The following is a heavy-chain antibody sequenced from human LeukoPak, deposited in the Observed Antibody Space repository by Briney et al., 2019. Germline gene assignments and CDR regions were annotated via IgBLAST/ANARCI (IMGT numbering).Heavy chain of an antibody. D-gene: IGHD3-10*01. CDR1: GYTFTGYY. Sequence: ASVKVSCKASGYTFTGYYMHWVRQAPGQGPEWMGWINPNSGGTNYAQKFQGRVTMTRDTSISTAYMELSRLRSDDTAVYYCARAYLSGSYPDYWGQGILVTVSS. CDR3: ARAYLSGSYPDY. CDR2: INPNSGGT. J-gene: IGHJ4*02. V-gene: IGHV1-2*02.